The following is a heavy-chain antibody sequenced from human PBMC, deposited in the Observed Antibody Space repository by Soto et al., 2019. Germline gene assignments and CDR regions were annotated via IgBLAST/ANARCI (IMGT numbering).Heavy chain of an antibody. J-gene: IGHJ6*04. Sequence: GASVKVSCKASGYTVTDYYMHWVRQAPGQGLEWMGWINPNSGGTNYAQKFQGRVTMTRDTSISTAYMELSRLRSDDTAIYYCARTDTAMATPYYGMDVWGKGTTVTVSS. V-gene: IGHV1-2*02. CDR2: INPNSGGT. D-gene: IGHD5-18*01. CDR1: GYTVTDYY. CDR3: ARTDTAMATPYYGMDV.